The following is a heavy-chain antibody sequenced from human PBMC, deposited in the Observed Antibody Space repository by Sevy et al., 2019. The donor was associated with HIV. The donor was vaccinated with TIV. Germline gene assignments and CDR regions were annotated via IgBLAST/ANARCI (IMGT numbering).Heavy chain of an antibody. J-gene: IGHJ5*02. CDR2: ISYTGST. V-gene: IGHV4-39*01. CDR3: AGHEYGDYVGWFDP. CDR1: GGSISSTTNY. D-gene: IGHD4-17*01. Sequence: SETLSLTCTVPGGSISSTTNYWDWIRQPPGKGLEWIATISYTGSTYYNPSLECRLTVSVDTSKNQFSLKLSPVTAADTAVYYCAGHEYGDYVGWFDPWGQGTLVTVSS.